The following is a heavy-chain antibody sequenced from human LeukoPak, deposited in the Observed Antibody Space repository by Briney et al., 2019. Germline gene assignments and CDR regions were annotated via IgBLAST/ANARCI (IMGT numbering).Heavy chain of an antibody. J-gene: IGHJ4*02. CDR3: ASTWIQLWPTGGFDY. CDR2: IYTSGST. CDR1: GGSISSGSYY. V-gene: IGHV4-61*02. D-gene: IGHD5-18*01. Sequence: SETLSLTCTVSGGSISSGSYYWGWIRQPAGKGLEWIGRIYTSGSTNYNPSLKSRVTISVDTSKNQFSLKLSSVTAADTAVYYCASTWIQLWPTGGFDYWGQGTLVTVSS.